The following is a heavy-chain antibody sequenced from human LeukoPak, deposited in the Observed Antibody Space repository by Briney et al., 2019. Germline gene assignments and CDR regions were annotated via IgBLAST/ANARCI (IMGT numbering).Heavy chain of an antibody. CDR2: ISGSGGST. CDR3: AKDTYYYGSGSYYNPPSFDY. V-gene: IGHV3-23*01. CDR1: GFTFSSYA. Sequence: PGGSLRLSCAASGFTFSSYAMSWVRQAPGKGLEWVSAISGSGGSTYYADSVKGRFTISRDNSKNTLYLQMNSLRAEDTAVYYCAKDTYYYGSGSYYNPPSFDYWGQGTLVTVSS. J-gene: IGHJ4*02. D-gene: IGHD3-10*01.